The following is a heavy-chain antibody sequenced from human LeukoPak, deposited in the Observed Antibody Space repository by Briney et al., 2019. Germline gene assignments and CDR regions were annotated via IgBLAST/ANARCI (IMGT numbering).Heavy chain of an antibody. CDR2: INPNSGGT. Sequence: ASVKVSCKASGYTFTGYYMHWVRQAPGQGLEWMGWINPNSGGTNYAQKFQGRVTMTRDTSTSTVYMELSSLRSEDTAVYYCARVGGYSYGPEYYGMDVWGQGTTVTVSS. V-gene: IGHV1-2*02. CDR3: ARVGGYSYGPEYYGMDV. D-gene: IGHD5-18*01. CDR1: GYTFTGYY. J-gene: IGHJ6*02.